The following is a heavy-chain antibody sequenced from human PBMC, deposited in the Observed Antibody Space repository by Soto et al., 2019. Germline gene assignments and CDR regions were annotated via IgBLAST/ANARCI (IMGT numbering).Heavy chain of an antibody. V-gene: IGHV3-21*01. J-gene: IGHJ6*02. D-gene: IGHD3-22*01. CDR3: ARGITMIVVVTPMEV. Sequence: GGSLRLSCAASGFTFSSYSMNWVRQAPGKGLEWVSSISSSSSYIYYADSVKGRFTISRDNAKNSLYLQMNSLRAEDTAVYYCARGITMIVVVTPMEVWGQGTTVTVSS. CDR1: GFTFSSYS. CDR2: ISSSSSYI.